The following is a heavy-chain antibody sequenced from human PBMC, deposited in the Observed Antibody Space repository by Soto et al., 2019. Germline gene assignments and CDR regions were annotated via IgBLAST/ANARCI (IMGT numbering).Heavy chain of an antibody. CDR3: ARDLWGYCGTDCYPLDV. V-gene: IGHV4-59*01. D-gene: IGHD2-21*02. Sequence: QVQLQESGPGLVKPSETLSLTCTVSGGTISRYYWSWIRQPPGKGLEWIGYMYNTGSTVYNPSFKIRVTVAVDTTKNQFDLKLKAVAAADTAVYDCARDLWGYCGTDCYPLDVWGQGTTVTVSS. CDR1: GGTISRYY. J-gene: IGHJ6*02. CDR2: MYNTGST.